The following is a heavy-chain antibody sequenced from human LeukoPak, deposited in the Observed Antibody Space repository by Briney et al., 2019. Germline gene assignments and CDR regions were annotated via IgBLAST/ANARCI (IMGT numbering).Heavy chain of an antibody. V-gene: IGHV3-74*01. Sequence: QAGGSLRLSCAASGFIFSSYWIHWVRQAPGKGLVWVSLISSDGSTISHADSVKGRFTISRDNAKNTLFLQMNSLRAEDTAVYYCARGKYSSGLWGQGTLVTVSS. J-gene: IGHJ4*02. CDR2: ISSDGSTI. CDR3: ARGKYSSGL. D-gene: IGHD6-19*01. CDR1: GFIFSSYW.